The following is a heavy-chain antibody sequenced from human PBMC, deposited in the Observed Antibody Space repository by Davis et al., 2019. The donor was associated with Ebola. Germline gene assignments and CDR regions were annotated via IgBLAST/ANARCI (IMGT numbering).Heavy chain of an antibody. J-gene: IGHJ6*02. V-gene: IGHV3-7*03. CDR3: ASGDGRGNSYDMDV. CDR1: GFIFSNYW. D-gene: IGHD4-23*01. Sequence: GESLKISCAASGFIFSNYWMSWVRQAPGKGPEWVAIIKPDEGEKYYVDSVKGRFTISRDNAKNSLFLQMDSLRDEDTALYYCASGDGRGNSYDMDVWGQGTTIIVSS. CDR2: IKPDEGEK.